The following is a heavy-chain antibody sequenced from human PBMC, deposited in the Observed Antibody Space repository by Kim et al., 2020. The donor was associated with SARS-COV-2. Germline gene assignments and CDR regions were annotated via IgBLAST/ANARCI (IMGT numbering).Heavy chain of an antibody. V-gene: IGHV1-69*01. J-gene: IGHJ5*02. D-gene: IGHD6-19*01. CDR3: ARGRGIAVAGNNWFDP. Sequence: KFQGRVTITADESTSTAYMELSSLRSEDTAVYYCARGRGIAVAGNNWFDPWGQGTLVTVSS.